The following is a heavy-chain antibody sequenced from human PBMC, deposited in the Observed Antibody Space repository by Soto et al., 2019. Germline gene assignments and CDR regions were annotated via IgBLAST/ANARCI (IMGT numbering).Heavy chain of an antibody. CDR3: ARVPAASDRTAFYYVSKFFYFDY. V-gene: IGHV3-21*01. Sequence: GGSRRLSCAASELTFSSYGMNWVRQAPGKGLEWVSCITSSGRFIYYADSMKGRFTISRDDAKKSLYLQMNSLRAEDTAVYYCARVPAASDRTAFYYVSKFFYFDYWGRGTQVTV. J-gene: IGHJ4*02. D-gene: IGHD3-22*01. CDR2: ITSSGRFI. CDR1: ELTFSSYG.